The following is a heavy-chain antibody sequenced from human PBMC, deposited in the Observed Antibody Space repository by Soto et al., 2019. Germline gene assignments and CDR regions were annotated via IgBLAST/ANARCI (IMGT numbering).Heavy chain of an antibody. Sequence: SETLSLTCSLYSGSLSGYYWSWIRQPPGKGLEWIGEISPSGTTNYSPSLKSRVSISVNTSKNQFSLNLTSLTAADTAVYYCARAPKVSGSAQTRPDFWGQGSLVTVSS. J-gene: IGHJ4*02. V-gene: IGHV4-34*01. CDR3: ARAPKVSGSAQTRPDF. CDR1: SGSLSGYY. CDR2: ISPSGTT. D-gene: IGHD6-6*01.